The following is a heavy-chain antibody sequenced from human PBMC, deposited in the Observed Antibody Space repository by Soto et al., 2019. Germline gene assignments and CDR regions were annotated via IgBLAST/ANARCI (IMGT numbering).Heavy chain of an antibody. D-gene: IGHD4-4*01. V-gene: IGHV4-4*02. J-gene: IGHJ5*02. Sequence: SETLSLTCAVSGGSISSSNWWSWVRQPPGKGLEWIGEIYHSGSTNYNPSLKSRVTISVDKSKNQFSLKLSSVTATDTAVYYCARDWRPTVTTWWFDPWGQGTLVTVSS. CDR2: IYHSGST. CDR3: ARDWRPTVTTWWFDP. CDR1: GGSISSSNW.